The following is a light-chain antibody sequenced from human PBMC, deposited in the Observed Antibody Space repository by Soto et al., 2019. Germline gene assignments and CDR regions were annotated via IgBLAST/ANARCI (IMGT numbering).Light chain of an antibody. CDR1: SRDVGGYNY. CDR3: TSFTSIKPHV. CDR2: EVN. V-gene: IGLV2-14*01. Sequence: QSVLTQPASVSGSLGQSITISCTGTSRDVGGYNYISWYQVRPGKAPKLIIYEVNNRPSGVSDRFSGSKSGNTASLTISRLQADDETDYYCTSFTSIKPHVFGTGTKVTVL. J-gene: IGLJ1*01.